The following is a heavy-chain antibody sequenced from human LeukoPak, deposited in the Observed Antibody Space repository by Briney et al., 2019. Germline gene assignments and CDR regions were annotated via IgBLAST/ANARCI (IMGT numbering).Heavy chain of an antibody. V-gene: IGHV3-30*02. CDR3: AKDLYSSGWYLDY. D-gene: IGHD6-19*01. CDR2: IWYDGSNK. Sequence: GGSLRLSCAASGFPFSSYGMHWVRQPPGKGGEGGEVIWYDGSNKYYADSVKGRFTISRDNSKNTLYLQMNSLRAEDTAVYYCAKDLYSSGWYLDYWGQGTLVTVSS. CDR1: GFPFSSYG. J-gene: IGHJ4*02.